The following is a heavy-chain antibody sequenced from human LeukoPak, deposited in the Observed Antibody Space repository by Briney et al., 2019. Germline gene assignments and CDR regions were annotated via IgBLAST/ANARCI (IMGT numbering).Heavy chain of an antibody. CDR1: GGSISSSRYY. J-gene: IGHJ4*02. CDR3: ARQRDSSSSYTRGYFDY. Sequence: SETLSLTCTVSGGSISSSRYYWGWIRQPPGKGLEWIGRIYYSGSTYYNPSLKSRVTISVDTSKNQFSLKLSSVTAADTAVYYCARQRDSSSSYTRGYFDYWGQGTLVTVSS. CDR2: IYYSGST. V-gene: IGHV4-39*01. D-gene: IGHD6-6*01.